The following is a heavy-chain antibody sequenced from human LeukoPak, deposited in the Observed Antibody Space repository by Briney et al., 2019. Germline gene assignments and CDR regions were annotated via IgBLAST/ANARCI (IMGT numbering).Heavy chain of an antibody. CDR3: AKGRTVLNDALDV. CDR1: GFSFSSYA. CDR2: ISGSGGTT. V-gene: IGHV3-23*01. Sequence: GSLRLSCAASGFSFSSYAISWVRQAPGQGLEWVSVISGSGGTTSYADPVKGRFTISRDNSKNTLYLEMNSLRVGDTAIYYCAKGRTVLNDALDVWGQGTMVTVSS. D-gene: IGHD4-11*01. J-gene: IGHJ3*01.